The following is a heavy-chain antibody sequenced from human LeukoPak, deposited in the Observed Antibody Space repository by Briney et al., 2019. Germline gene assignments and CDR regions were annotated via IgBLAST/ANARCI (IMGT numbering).Heavy chain of an antibody. CDR2: IYYSGST. D-gene: IGHD2-2*01. J-gene: IGHJ6*03. Sequence: PSETLSLTCTVSGGSISSYYWSWIRQPPGKGLEWIGYIYYSGSTNYNPSLKSRVTISVDTSKNQFSLKLSSVTAADTAVYYCARSPAHDVVVPAAIGKRWGYYYYYYMDVWGKGTTVTISS. CDR1: GGSISSYY. V-gene: IGHV4-59*01. CDR3: ARSPAHDVVVPAAIGKRWGYYYYYYMDV.